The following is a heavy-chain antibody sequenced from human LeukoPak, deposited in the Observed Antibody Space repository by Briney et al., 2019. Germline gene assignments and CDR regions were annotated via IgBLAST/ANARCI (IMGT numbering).Heavy chain of an antibody. Sequence: GGSLRLSCTASGFTFGDYAMGWFRQAPGKGLEWVANINQDGSEKYYVDSVKGRFTISRDNAKNSLYLQMNSLRAEDTAVYYCARGVGYSSSPDFDYWGQGTLVTVSS. CDR3: ARGVGYSSSPDFDY. V-gene: IGHV3-7*01. J-gene: IGHJ4*02. CDR1: GFTFGDYA. CDR2: INQDGSEK. D-gene: IGHD6-6*01.